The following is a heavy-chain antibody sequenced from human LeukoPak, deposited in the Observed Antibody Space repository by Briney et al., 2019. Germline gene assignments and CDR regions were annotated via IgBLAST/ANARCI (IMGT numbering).Heavy chain of an antibody. CDR3: ARSLGDD. Sequence: GGSLRLSCEVSGLTFSTYWMTWVRQAPGKGLEWVASINQNGRNKYYVDSVKGRFTIYRDNARDSLYLQMNSLRDEDTAVYYCARSLGDDWGQGTLVTVSS. J-gene: IGHJ4*02. CDR2: INQNGRNK. D-gene: IGHD3-16*01. V-gene: IGHV3-7*01. CDR1: GLTFSTYW.